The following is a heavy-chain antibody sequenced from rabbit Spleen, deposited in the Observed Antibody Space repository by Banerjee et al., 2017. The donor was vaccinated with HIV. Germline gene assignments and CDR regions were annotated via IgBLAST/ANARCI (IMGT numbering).Heavy chain of an antibody. V-gene: IGHV1S45*01. Sequence: QQELAESGGGQVKPGGTLTLSCKASGFSFSDRDVMCWVRQAPGKGLEWIACINTYTAKSVYATWATGRFTISRTSSTTVTLQMTSLTAADTATYFCARDLAGVIGGNFCLWGQGTLVTVS. J-gene: IGHJ4*01. CDR2: INTYTAKS. CDR3: ARDLAGVIGGNFCL. D-gene: IGHD4-1*01. CDR1: GFSFSDRDV.